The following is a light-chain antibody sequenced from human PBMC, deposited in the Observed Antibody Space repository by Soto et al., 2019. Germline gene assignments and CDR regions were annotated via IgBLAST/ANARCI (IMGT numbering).Light chain of an antibody. J-gene: IGKJ1*01. CDR1: HGIRSY. CDR3: QQLNSYPVT. Sequence: TQSPASLSVTPGERVTITCRASHGIRSYLAWYQQKPGKAPKLLIYAASTLQSGVPSRFSGSVSGTDFTLTISSLQPEDFATYYCQQLNSYPVTFGQGTKVDI. V-gene: IGKV1-9*01. CDR2: AAS.